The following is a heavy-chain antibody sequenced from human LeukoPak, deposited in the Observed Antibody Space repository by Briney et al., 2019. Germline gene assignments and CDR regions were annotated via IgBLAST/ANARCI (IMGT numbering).Heavy chain of an antibody. CDR1: GFTFDDYG. CDR2: INWNGGGT. Sequence: PGGSLRLSCAASGFTFDDYGMSWVRQAPGKGLEWVSGINWNGGGTGYADSVKGRFTISRDNAKNSLYLQMNSLRAEDTALYYCARLLWFGELRRSRFDPWGQGTLVTVSS. CDR3: ARLLWFGELRRSRFDP. V-gene: IGHV3-20*04. D-gene: IGHD3-10*01. J-gene: IGHJ5*02.